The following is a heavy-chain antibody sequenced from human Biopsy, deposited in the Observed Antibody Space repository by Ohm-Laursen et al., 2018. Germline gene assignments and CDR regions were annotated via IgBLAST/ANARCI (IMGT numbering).Heavy chain of an antibody. Sequence: SLRLSCTASGISFSRSAMNWVRQAPGKGLEWVSGIDGSGSSTYYADSVKGRFTISRDNSKNTLYLQMNSLRAEDTAVYYCAEGDWIYYFDYWGQGTLVTVSS. D-gene: IGHD2-21*02. CDR1: GISFSRSA. CDR2: IDGSGSST. J-gene: IGHJ4*02. V-gene: IGHV3-23*05. CDR3: AEGDWIYYFDY.